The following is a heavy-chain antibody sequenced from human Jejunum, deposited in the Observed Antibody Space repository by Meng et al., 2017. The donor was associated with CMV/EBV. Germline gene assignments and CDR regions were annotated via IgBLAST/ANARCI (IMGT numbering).Heavy chain of an antibody. V-gene: IGHV1-18*04. J-gene: IGHJ4*02. Sequence: KCSGDTFRSYVTHWLRRAPGRGLEWMGWIRHYTGDTSDARRLQGRVTMTHDKSTSTAYMELTRLTSDDTAVYFCARSGINDFGFFDSWGQGSLVTVSS. CDR2: IRHYTGDT. D-gene: IGHD1-1*01. CDR1: GDTFRSYV. CDR3: ARSGINDFGFFDS.